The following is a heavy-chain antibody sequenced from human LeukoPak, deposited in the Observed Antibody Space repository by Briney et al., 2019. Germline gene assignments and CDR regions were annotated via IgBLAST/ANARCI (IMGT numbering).Heavy chain of an antibody. CDR1: GGSFSGYY. V-gene: IGHV4-34*01. CDR2: INHSGST. CDR3: ARRLTGKVRSYFDY. D-gene: IGHD3-9*01. J-gene: IGHJ4*02. Sequence: SETLSLTCAVYGGSFSGYYWSWIRQPPGKGLEWIGEINHSGSTNYNPSLKSRVTISVDTSKNQFSLKLSSVTAADTAVYYCARRLTGKVRSYFDYRGQGTLVTVSS.